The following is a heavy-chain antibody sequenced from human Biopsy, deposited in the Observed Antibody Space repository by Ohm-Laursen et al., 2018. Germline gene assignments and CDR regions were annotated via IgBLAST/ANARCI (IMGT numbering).Heavy chain of an antibody. CDR2: INPMFGTA. D-gene: IGHD3-3*01. J-gene: IGHJ5*02. V-gene: IGHV1-69*06. CDR1: GATFSNYA. Sequence: SVKVSCKASGATFSNYAINWLRQAPGQGLEWMGGINPMFGTAKYAQRFQGRVTITADKSTSTADMELRSLRSDDTAVYYCARSFGVVINFEHNWFDPWGQGTLVTVSS. CDR3: ARSFGVVINFEHNWFDP.